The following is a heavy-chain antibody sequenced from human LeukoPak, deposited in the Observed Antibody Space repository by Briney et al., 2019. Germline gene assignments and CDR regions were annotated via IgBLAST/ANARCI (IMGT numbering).Heavy chain of an antibody. V-gene: IGHV3-23*01. CDR3: AARWELPTDHLS. D-gene: IGHD1-26*01. CDR1: GFTFSSYA. J-gene: IGHJ5*02. CDR2: ISGSGGST. Sequence: GGSLRLSCAASGFTFSSYAMSWVRQAPGKGLEWVSAISGSGGSTYYADSVKGRFTISRDNSKNTLYLQMNSLRAEDTAVYYCAARWELPTDHLSWSQGTLVTVSS.